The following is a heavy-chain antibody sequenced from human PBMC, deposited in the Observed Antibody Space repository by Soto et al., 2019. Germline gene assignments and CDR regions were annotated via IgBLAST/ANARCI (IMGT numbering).Heavy chain of an antibody. J-gene: IGHJ4*02. CDR1: GFTFASYV. V-gene: IGHV3-23*01. D-gene: IGHD1-1*01. CDR2: ISATGGST. CDR3: ANAEHPRRGTGFDY. Sequence: LRLSCAGSGFTFASYVMTWVRQAPGKGLEWVSSISATGGSTYYAGSVRGRFTISRDNSKNTLFLQMNSLRAEDTAIYYCANAEHPRRGTGFDYWGQGTLVTVSS.